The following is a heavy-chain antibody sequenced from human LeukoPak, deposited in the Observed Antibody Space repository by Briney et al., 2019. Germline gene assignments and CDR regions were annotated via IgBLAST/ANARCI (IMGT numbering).Heavy chain of an antibody. Sequence: PSETLSLTCTVSRGSVITDSYFWTWIRQPVGGGLEWIGRIYPNSGNTNYNPSLKSRVTISIDRSKNQFILKLSSVTAADTGVYYCAYAGNNHRGYYYFMDVWGKGTTVIVSS. CDR1: RGSVITDSYF. D-gene: IGHD5-24*01. J-gene: IGHJ6*03. V-gene: IGHV4-61*02. CDR2: IYPNSGNT. CDR3: AYAGNNHRGYYYFMDV.